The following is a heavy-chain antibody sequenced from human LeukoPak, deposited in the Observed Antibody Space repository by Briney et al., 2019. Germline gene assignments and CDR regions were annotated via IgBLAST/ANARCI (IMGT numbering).Heavy chain of an antibody. Sequence: GGSLRLSCAASGFSFSRSYMNWVRQAPGKGLEWVATIKQDGVDKYYVDSVKGRFTISRDTAKNSLFLQMNSLRAEDTAVYYCARDPSRYDLDYWGQGTLVTVSS. J-gene: IGHJ4*02. CDR1: GFSFSRSY. V-gene: IGHV3-7*01. D-gene: IGHD5-12*01. CDR3: ARDPSRYDLDY. CDR2: IKQDGVDK.